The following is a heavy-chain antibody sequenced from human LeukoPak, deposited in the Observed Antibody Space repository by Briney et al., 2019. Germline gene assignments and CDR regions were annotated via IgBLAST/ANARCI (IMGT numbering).Heavy chain of an antibody. J-gene: IGHJ6*03. CDR3: ARGYSSSWSSAYYYYYMDV. CDR2: IKQDGSEK. CDR1: GFTFSSYW. V-gene: IGHV3-7*04. D-gene: IGHD6-13*01. Sequence: GGSLRLSCAASGFTFSSYWMSWVRQAPGKGLEWVANIKQDGSEKYYVDSVKGRFTISRDNAKNSLYLQMNSLRAEDTAVYYCARGYSSSWSSAYYYYYMDVWGKGTTVTVSS.